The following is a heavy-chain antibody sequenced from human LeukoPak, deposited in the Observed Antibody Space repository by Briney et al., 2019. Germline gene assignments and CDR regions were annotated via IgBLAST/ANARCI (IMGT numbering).Heavy chain of an antibody. CDR3: ARALAPSIAARPGDY. J-gene: IGHJ4*02. D-gene: IGHD6-6*01. Sequence: PSETLSLTCTVSGGSFRSRNYLWSWIRQTPGEGLEWIGYISYSGSAYYNPSLKSRVTISVDTSKNQFSLKLSSVTAADTAVYYCARALAPSIAARPGDYWGQGTLVTVSS. V-gene: IGHV4-30-4*08. CDR2: ISYSGSA. CDR1: GGSFRSRNYL.